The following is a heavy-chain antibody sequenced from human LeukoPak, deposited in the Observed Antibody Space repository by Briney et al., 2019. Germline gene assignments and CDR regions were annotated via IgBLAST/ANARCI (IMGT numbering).Heavy chain of an antibody. V-gene: IGHV3-23*01. D-gene: IGHD4-23*01. CDR2: ISGSDSST. Sequence: PGGSLRLSCAASGFTFSIFTINWVRQAPGKGLEWVSGISGSDSSTYYADSVKGRFTISRDNSKNTLYLQMNSLRAEDTAVYYCAKGGGWLYYCDYWGQGTLVSVSS. CDR1: GFTFSIFT. CDR3: AKGGGWLYYCDY. J-gene: IGHJ4*02.